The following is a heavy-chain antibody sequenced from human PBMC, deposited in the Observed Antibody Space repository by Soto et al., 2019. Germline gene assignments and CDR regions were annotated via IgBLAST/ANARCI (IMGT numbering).Heavy chain of an antibody. D-gene: IGHD5-18*01. CDR3: LKDQVQLWFRDFDY. V-gene: IGHV3-23*01. Sequence: PGGSLRLSCAASGFTFSSYAMSWVRQAPGKGLEWVSAISGSGGSTYYADSVKGRFTISRDNSKNTLYLQMNSLRAEDTAVYYCLKDQVQLWFRDFDYWGQGTLVTVSS. J-gene: IGHJ4*02. CDR2: ISGSGGST. CDR1: GFTFSSYA.